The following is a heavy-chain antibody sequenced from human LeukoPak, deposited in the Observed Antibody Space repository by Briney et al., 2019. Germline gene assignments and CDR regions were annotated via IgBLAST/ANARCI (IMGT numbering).Heavy chain of an antibody. D-gene: IGHD1-7*01. CDR3: ARDLGLGTTILSGDY. V-gene: IGHV3-7*01. CDR1: GFTFSSYW. Sequence: HPGGSLRLSCAASGFTFSSYWMSWVRQAPGKGLEWVANIKQDGSEKYYVDSVKGRFTISRDNAKNSLYLQMNSLRAEDTAVYYCARDLGLGTTILSGDYWGQGTLVTVSS. J-gene: IGHJ4*02. CDR2: IKQDGSEK.